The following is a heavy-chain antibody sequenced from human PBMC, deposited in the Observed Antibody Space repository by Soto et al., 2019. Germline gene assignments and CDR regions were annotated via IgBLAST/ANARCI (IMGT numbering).Heavy chain of an antibody. CDR2: IYYSGST. V-gene: IGHV4-39*01. Sequence: SETLSLTCTVSGGSISSSSYYWGWIRQPPGKGLEWIGGIYYSGSTYYNPSLKSRVTISVDTSKNQFSLKLSSVTAADTAVYYCARVKGYCPNGVCYHYYYSGMDVWGQGTTVTVSS. D-gene: IGHD2-8*01. J-gene: IGHJ6*02. CDR3: ARVKGYCPNGVCYHYYYSGMDV. CDR1: GGSISSSSYY.